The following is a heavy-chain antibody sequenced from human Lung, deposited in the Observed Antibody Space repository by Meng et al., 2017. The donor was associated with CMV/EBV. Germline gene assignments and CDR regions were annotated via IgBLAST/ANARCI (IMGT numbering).Heavy chain of an antibody. J-gene: IGHJ4*02. CDR3: ASFPPPGKQWLVTDY. D-gene: IGHD6-19*01. V-gene: IGHV4-4*02. CDR1: GGSISSSNW. CDR2: IYHSGST. Sequence: QVQLQGSGPGLVKPSGTVSLTCAVSGGSISSSNWWSWVRQPPGKGLEWIGEIYHSGSTNYNPSLKSRVTISVDKSKNQFSLKLSSVTAADTAVYYCASFPPPGKQWLVTDYWGQGTLVTVSS.